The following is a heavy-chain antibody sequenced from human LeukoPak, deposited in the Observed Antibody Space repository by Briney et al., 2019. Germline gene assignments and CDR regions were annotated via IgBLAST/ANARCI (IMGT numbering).Heavy chain of an antibody. CDR3: ARDGSSSGYYLFDY. Sequence: GGSLRLSCAASGFTFSSYAMHWVRQAPGEGLEWVAVISYDGSNKYYADSVKGRFTISRDNSKNTLYLQMNSLRAEDTAVYYCARDGSSSGYYLFDYWGQGTLVTVSS. CDR1: GFTFSSYA. CDR2: ISYDGSNK. J-gene: IGHJ4*02. D-gene: IGHD3-22*01. V-gene: IGHV3-30-3*01.